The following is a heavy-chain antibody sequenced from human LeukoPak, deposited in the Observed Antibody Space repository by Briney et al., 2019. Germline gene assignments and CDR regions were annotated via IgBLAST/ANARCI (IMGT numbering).Heavy chain of an antibody. CDR1: GYTFTSYY. CDR2: INPSGGST. D-gene: IGHD4-23*01. J-gene: IGHJ5*02. CDR3: ARDNSVEDTAWWFDP. Sequence: ASVKVSCKASGYTFTSYYMHWVRQAPGQGLEWMGIINPSGGSTSYAQKFQGGVTMTRDTSTSTVYMELSSLRSEDTAVYYCARDNSVEDTAWWFDPWGQGTLVTVSS. V-gene: IGHV1-46*01.